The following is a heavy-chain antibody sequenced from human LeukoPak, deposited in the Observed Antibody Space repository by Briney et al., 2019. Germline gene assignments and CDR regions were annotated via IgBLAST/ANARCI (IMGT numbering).Heavy chain of an antibody. V-gene: IGHV1-2*02. CDR2: INPNSGGT. CDR3: AREPSEGYCSGGSCHRPNYYYYYGMDV. D-gene: IGHD2-15*01. Sequence: GASVKVSCKASGYTFTGYYMHWVRQAPGQGLEWMGWINPNSGGTNYAQKFQGRVTMTGDTSISTAYMELSRLRSDDTAVYYCAREPSEGYCSGGSCHRPNYYYYYGMDVWGQGTTVTVSS. J-gene: IGHJ6*02. CDR1: GYTFTGYY.